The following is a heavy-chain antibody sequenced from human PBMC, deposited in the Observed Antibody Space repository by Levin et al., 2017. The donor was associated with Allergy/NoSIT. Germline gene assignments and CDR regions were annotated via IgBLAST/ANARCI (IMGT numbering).Heavy chain of an antibody. D-gene: IGHD4-23*01. CDR3: ARSYGGNSADLGY. Sequence: VASVKVSCKTSGFTFVNYGIIWVRQAPGQGLEWMGWNSAYNGETNYAQNLQGRVTMTTDTSTTTAYMELRSLTSDDTAVYYCARSYGGNSADLGYWGQGTPVTVSS. V-gene: IGHV1-18*01. J-gene: IGHJ4*02. CDR1: GFTFVNYG. CDR2: NSAYNGET.